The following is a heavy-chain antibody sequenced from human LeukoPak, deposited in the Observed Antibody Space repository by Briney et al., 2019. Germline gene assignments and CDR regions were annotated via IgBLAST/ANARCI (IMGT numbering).Heavy chain of an antibody. Sequence: GESLKISCEASGYSFTSYWIGWVRQMPGKGLEWMGFIYPGDSDTRYSPSFQGQATIAADKSISTAYLQWSSLKASDTAIYYCAKHMAAAGYGMDVWGQGTPVTVSS. CDR1: GYSFTSYW. CDR2: IYPGDSDT. J-gene: IGHJ6*02. V-gene: IGHV5-51*01. D-gene: IGHD6-13*01. CDR3: AKHMAAAGYGMDV.